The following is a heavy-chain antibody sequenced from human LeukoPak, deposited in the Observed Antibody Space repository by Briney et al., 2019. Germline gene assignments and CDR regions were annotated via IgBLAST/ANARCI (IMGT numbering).Heavy chain of an antibody. V-gene: IGHV4-59*01. CDR1: GGSTSSTYY. CDR2: IYYSGST. J-gene: IGHJ3*02. D-gene: IGHD3-3*01. CDR3: ARVASGYDVFDI. Sequence: SETLSLTCTVSGGSTSSTYYWSWIRQPPGKGLEWIGYIYYSGSTNYNPSLKSRVTISVDTSKNQFSLKLSSVTAADTAVFYCARVASGYDVFDIWGQGTMVTVSS.